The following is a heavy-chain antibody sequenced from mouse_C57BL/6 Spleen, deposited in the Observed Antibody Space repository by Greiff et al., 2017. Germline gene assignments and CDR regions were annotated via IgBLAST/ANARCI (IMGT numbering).Heavy chain of an antibody. V-gene: IGHV1-15*01. CDR1: GYTFTDYE. Sequence: QVQLQQSGAELVRPGASVTLSCKASGYTFTDYEMHWVKQTPVHGLEWIGAIDPETGGTAYNQKFKGKAILTADKSSSTAYMKLRSLTSEDSAVYYCTRAVYSGISYLYFDSWGQGTTLSVSS. CDR2: IDPETGGT. CDR3: TRAVYSGISYLYFDS. D-gene: IGHD1-1*01. J-gene: IGHJ2*01.